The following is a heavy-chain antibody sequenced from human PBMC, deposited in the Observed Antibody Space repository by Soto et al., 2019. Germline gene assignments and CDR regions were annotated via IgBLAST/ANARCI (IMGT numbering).Heavy chain of an antibody. D-gene: IGHD3-10*01. J-gene: IGHJ6*02. CDR1: GGTFSSYA. V-gene: IGHV1-69*01. CDR2: IIPIFGTA. Sequence: QVQLVQSGAEVKKPGSSVKVSCKASGGTFSSYAISWVRQAPGQGLEWMGGIIPIFGTANYAQKFQGRVTITADDSTSTAYMELSSLRSEDTAVYYCASPYGSGSYAMGGYYYCGMDVWGQGTTVTVSS. CDR3: ASPYGSGSYAMGGYYYCGMDV.